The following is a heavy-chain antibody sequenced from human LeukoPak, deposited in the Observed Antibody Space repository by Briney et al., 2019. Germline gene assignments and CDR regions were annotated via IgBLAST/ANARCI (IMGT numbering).Heavy chain of an antibody. J-gene: IGHJ6*03. CDR3: ARDSEYSSGYYYYMDV. CDR2: IDYSGSS. CDR1: GASISTYY. D-gene: IGHD6-19*01. Sequence: SETLSLTCAVSGASISTYYWGWIRQPPGKRLEWLGYIDYSGSSNYNPSLKSRVTISVDTSKNQFSLKLNSVTAADTAVYYCARDSEYSSGYYYYMDVWGKGTTVTASS. V-gene: IGHV4-59*12.